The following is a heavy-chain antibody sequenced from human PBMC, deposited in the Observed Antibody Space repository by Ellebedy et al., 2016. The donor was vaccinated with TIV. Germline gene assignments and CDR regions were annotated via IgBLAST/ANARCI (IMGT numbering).Heavy chain of an antibody. CDR2: IRYDGTNK. CDR3: AKDLALGVNGMDV. Sequence: GESLKISCAASGFTFSNYGIHWVRQAPDKGLEWVTFIRYDGTNKYYADSVKGRFTVSRDNSKKTLYLQMNSLRAEDTAVYYCAKDLALGVNGMDVWGQGTTVTVSS. CDR1: GFTFSNYG. J-gene: IGHJ6*02. D-gene: IGHD3-3*01. V-gene: IGHV3-30*02.